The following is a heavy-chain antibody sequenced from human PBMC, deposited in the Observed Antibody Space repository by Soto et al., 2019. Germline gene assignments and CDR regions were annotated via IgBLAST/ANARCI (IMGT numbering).Heavy chain of an antibody. D-gene: IGHD6-19*01. V-gene: IGHV3-30*18. J-gene: IGHJ6*02. CDR1: GFTFSSYG. CDR2: ISYDGSNK. CDR3: AKDIGRWQWLVYYYGMDV. Sequence: GGSLRLSCAASGFTFSSYGMHWVRQAPGKGLEWVAVISYDGSNKYYADSVKGRFTISRDNSKNTLYLQMNSLRAEDTAVYYCAKDIGRWQWLVYYYGMDVWGQGTTVTVSS.